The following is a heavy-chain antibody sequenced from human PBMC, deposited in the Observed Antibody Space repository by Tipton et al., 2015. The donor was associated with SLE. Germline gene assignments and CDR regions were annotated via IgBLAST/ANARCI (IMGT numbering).Heavy chain of an antibody. Sequence: QLVQSGAEVKKPGASVKVSCKASGYTFTSYDINWVRQATGQGLEWMGWMNPNSGNTGYAQKFQGRVTMTRNTSVSTAYMELSSLRSEDTALYYCAKDIRPGGLRGGAFDIWGQGTMVTVSS. J-gene: IGHJ3*02. V-gene: IGHV1-8*02. CDR3: AKDIRPGGLRGGAFDI. CDR2: MNPNSGNT. D-gene: IGHD3-16*01. CDR1: GYTFTSYD.